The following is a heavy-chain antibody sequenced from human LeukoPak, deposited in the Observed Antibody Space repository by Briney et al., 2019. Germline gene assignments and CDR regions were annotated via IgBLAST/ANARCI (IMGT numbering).Heavy chain of an antibody. CDR3: AKNTALTGEFES. CDR1: GYTFTSYA. J-gene: IGHJ4*02. V-gene: IGHV1-8*03. CDR2: MNPNSGNT. Sequence: ASVKVSCKASGYTFTSYAMNWVRQAPGQGLEWMGWMNPNSGNTGYAQKFQGRVTLTRDTSISTAYMKLSSLRSEDTAVYYCAKNTALTGEFESWGQGTLVTVSS. D-gene: IGHD7-27*01.